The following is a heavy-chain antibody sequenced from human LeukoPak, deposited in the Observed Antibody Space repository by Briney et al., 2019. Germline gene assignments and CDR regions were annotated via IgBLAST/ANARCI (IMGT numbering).Heavy chain of an antibody. D-gene: IGHD3-3*01. Sequence: SGTLSLTCAVSGGSISSYYWSWIRQPAGKGLEWIGRIYTGGSTNYNHCLKSRVTMSVDTSKNQFSLKLSSVTAADTAVYYCARESTYYDFWSGYSYYFDYWGQGTLVTVSS. CDR3: ARESTYYDFWSGYSYYFDY. CDR1: GGSISSYY. CDR2: IYTGGST. J-gene: IGHJ4*02. V-gene: IGHV4-4*07.